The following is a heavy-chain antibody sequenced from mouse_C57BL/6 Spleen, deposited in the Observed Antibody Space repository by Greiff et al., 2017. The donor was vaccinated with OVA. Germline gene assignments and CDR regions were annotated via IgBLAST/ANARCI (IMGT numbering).Heavy chain of an antibody. J-gene: IGHJ2*01. D-gene: IGHD2-3*01. CDR3: ARYYDGYLDY. Sequence: VQLQQSGPELVKPGASVKISCKASGYAFSSSWMNWVKQRPGKGLEWIGRIYPGDGDTNYNGKFKGKATLTADKSSSTAYMQLSSLTSEDSAVYFCARYYDGYLDYWGQGTTLTVSS. CDR2: IYPGDGDT. CDR1: GYAFSSSW. V-gene: IGHV1-82*01.